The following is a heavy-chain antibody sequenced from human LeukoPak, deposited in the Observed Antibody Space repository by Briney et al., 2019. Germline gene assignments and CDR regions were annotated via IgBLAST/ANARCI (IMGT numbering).Heavy chain of an antibody. CDR1: GGSISSYH. Sequence: SETLSLTCTVSGGSISSYHWSWIRPPPGKGLEWIGYIYYSGSTNYNPSLKSRVTISAETSKNQFSLKLSSVTAADTAVYYCARETSYGGVDYWGQGTLVTVSS. D-gene: IGHD4-23*01. V-gene: IGHV4-59*08. CDR3: ARETSYGGVDY. CDR2: IYYSGST. J-gene: IGHJ4*02.